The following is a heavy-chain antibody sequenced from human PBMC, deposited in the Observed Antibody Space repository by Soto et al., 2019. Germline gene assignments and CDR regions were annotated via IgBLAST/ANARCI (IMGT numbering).Heavy chain of an antibody. V-gene: IGHV4-59*01. CDR3: ARYYSTGLDY. D-gene: IGHD2-8*02. J-gene: IGHJ4*02. CDR1: GASISSYY. Sequence: QVQLQESGPGLVKPSETLSLTCTVSGASISSYYWSWIRQPPGKGLEWIGYIYYSGSTNYNPSLKSRVTISVDTSKNQFSLKLSSVTAADTAVYYCARYYSTGLDYWGQGTLVTVSS. CDR2: IYYSGST.